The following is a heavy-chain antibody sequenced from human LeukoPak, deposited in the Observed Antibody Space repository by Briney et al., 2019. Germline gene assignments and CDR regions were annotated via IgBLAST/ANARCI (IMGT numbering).Heavy chain of an antibody. V-gene: IGHV4-39*07. D-gene: IGHD6-19*01. CDR2: MYYSGST. Sequence: SETLSLTCTVSGGSISSRGYYWGWIRQPPGKGLEWIGSMYYSGSTYYNPSLKSRVTISVDTSKNQFSLKLSSVTAADTAVYYCARDRGGWYLGWGQGTLVTVSS. CDR3: ARDRGGWYLG. CDR1: GGSISSRGYY. J-gene: IGHJ4*02.